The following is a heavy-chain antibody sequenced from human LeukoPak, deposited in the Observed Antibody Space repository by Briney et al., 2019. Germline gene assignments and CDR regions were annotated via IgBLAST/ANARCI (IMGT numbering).Heavy chain of an antibody. CDR3: AKGISGSPNDAFDI. Sequence: GGSLRLSCAASGFTVSSNYMSWVRQAPGKGLEWVSAISGSGGSTYYADSVKGRFTISRDNSKNTLYLQMNSLRAEDTAVYYCAKGISGSPNDAFDIWGQGTMVTVSS. CDR1: GFTVSSNY. D-gene: IGHD1-26*01. V-gene: IGHV3-23*01. CDR2: ISGSGGST. J-gene: IGHJ3*02.